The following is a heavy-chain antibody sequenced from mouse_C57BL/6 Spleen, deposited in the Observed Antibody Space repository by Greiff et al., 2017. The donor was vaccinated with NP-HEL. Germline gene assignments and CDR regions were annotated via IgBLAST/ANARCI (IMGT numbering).Heavy chain of an antibody. CDR2: IWSDGST. CDR1: GFSLTSYG. CDR3: ARHEGYGSRYYFDY. D-gene: IGHD1-1*01. Sequence: VQLQQSGPGLVAPSQCLSITCTVSGFSLTSYGVHWVRQPPGKGLEWLVVIWSDGSTTYNSALKSRLSISKDNSKSQVFLKMNSLQTDDTAMYYCARHEGYGSRYYFDYWGQGTTLTVSS. V-gene: IGHV2-6-1*01. J-gene: IGHJ2*01.